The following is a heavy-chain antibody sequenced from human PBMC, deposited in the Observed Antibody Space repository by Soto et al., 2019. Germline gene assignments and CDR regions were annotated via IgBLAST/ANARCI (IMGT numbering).Heavy chain of an antibody. CDR2: IRSKVNTYAT. D-gene: IGHD5-18*01. CDR3: TRRRDWTAMDPLDY. V-gene: IGHV3-73*02. CDR1: GFTFSDSA. Sequence: EVQLVESGGGLVQPGGSLKLSCAASGFTFSDSAIHWVRQASGKGLEWVGRIRSKVNTYATIYAASVKGRFTISRDDSMNTAYLQMDSLESEDTAVSYCTRRRDWTAMDPLDYWGQGTLVTVSS. J-gene: IGHJ4*02.